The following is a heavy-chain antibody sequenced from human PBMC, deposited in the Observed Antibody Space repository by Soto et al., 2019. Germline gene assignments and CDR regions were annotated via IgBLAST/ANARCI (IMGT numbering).Heavy chain of an antibody. CDR2: ISYDGSNK. D-gene: IGHD6-19*01. V-gene: IGHV3-30-3*01. CDR1: GFTFSSYA. CDR3: AKLAVADRFDY. J-gene: IGHJ4*02. Sequence: GGSLRLSCAASGFTFSSYAMHWVRQAPGKGLEWVAVISYDGSNKYYADSVKGRFTISRDNSKNTLYLQMNSLRAEDTAVYYCAKLAVADRFDYWGQGTLVTVPS.